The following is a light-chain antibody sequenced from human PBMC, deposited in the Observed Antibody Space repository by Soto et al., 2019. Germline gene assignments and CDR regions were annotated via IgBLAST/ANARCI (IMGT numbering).Light chain of an antibody. CDR3: AAWDDSLNGRV. CDR2: SNN. Sequence: QSVLTQPPSASGTPGQRVTISCSGSSSNIGSNNVHWYRELPGTAPKLLIYSNNQRPSGVPDRFSGSKSGTSASLAISGLQSDDEADYYCAAWDDSLNGRVFGGGTKLTVL. CDR1: SSNIGSNN. J-gene: IGLJ3*02. V-gene: IGLV1-44*01.